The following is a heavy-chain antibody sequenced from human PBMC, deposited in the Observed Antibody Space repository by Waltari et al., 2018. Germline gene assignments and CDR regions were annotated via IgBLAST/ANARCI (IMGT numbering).Heavy chain of an antibody. CDR1: GGSIRRTSYY. D-gene: IGHD3-22*01. CDR2: IFYTGRT. CDR3: ARLDTSGILGRRGAFDI. Sequence: QMQLQESGPGLVKPLETLSLTCTVSGGSIRRTSYYCGWIRQAPGKGLEWIGSIFYTGRTQYSPSLESRLTLSVETSKKHFSLKLRSVTAEDTAVYYCARLDTSGILGRRGAFDIWGPGTTVIVSS. J-gene: IGHJ3*02. V-gene: IGHV4-39*01.